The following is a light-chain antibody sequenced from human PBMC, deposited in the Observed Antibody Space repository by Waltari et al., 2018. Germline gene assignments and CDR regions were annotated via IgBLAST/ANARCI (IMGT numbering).Light chain of an antibody. J-gene: IGKJ4*01. CDR3: QQYGRL. V-gene: IGKV3-20*01. CDR1: ESTSRSS. Sequence: DIVLTQSPGILSFSPGEGATLSCRASESTSRSSLAWYQQKPGQAPRLVMYGTSNRATDIPDRFSGSGSGTDFTLTISRLEPEDFAVYYCQQYGRLFGGGTKVEI. CDR2: GTS.